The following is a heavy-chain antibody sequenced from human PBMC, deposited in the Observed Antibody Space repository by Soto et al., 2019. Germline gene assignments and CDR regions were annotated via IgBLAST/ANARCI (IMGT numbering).Heavy chain of an antibody. Sequence: QVQLVESGGALVKPGGSLRLSCAASGFTFSDYYMSWIRQAPGKGLEWVSYIDTSSYTNYADSVKGRFTLSRDNIKNSLYLQMNNLGAEDTAVHYCARGRLGANYWGQGSLVTVSS. V-gene: IGHV3-11*05. J-gene: IGHJ4*02. CDR2: IDTSSYT. CDR1: GFTFSDYY. D-gene: IGHD1-26*01. CDR3: ARGRLGANY.